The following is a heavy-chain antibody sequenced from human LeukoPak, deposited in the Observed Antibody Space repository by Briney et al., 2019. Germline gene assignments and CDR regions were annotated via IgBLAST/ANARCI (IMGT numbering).Heavy chain of an antibody. Sequence: GGSLRLSCAASGFTFSTYSINWVRQAPGKGLEWVSSISSSSSYIYYADSVKGRFTISRDNAKNSLYLQVNSLRAEDTAVYYCARDYYGSGLSHFDLRGRGTLVTLSS. CDR3: ARDYYGSGLSHFDL. CDR2: ISSSSSYI. D-gene: IGHD3-10*01. V-gene: IGHV3-21*01. CDR1: GFTFSTYS. J-gene: IGHJ2*01.